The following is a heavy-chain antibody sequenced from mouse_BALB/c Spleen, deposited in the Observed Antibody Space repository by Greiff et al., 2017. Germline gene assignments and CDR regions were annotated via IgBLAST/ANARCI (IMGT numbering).Heavy chain of an antibody. CDR3: TRDEASGSYYAMDY. D-gene: IGHD6-1*01. V-gene: IGHV5-6-4*01. Sequence: EVQGVESGGGLVKPGGSLKLSCAASGFTFSSYTMSWVRQTPEKRLEWVATISSGGSYTYYPDSVKGRFTISRDNAKNTLYLQMSSLKSEDTAMYYCTRDEASGSYYAMDYWGQGTSVTVSS. J-gene: IGHJ4*01. CDR1: GFTFSSYT. CDR2: ISSGGSYT.